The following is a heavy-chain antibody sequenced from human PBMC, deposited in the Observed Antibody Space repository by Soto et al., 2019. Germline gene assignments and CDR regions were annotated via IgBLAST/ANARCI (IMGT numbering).Heavy chain of an antibody. D-gene: IGHD6-13*01. J-gene: IGHJ6*02. Sequence: GGSLRLSCAASGFTFSDYYMSWIRQAPGKGLEWVSYISSSGSTIYYADSVKGRFTISRDNAKNSLYLQMNSLRAEDTAVYYCARDEGSSWYYYYGMDVWGQGTTVTVSS. V-gene: IGHV3-11*01. CDR3: ARDEGSSWYYYYGMDV. CDR1: GFTFSDYY. CDR2: ISSSGSTI.